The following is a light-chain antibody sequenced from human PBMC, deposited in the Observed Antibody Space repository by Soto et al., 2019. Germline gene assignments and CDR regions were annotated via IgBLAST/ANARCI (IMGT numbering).Light chain of an antibody. CDR1: QDVGVY. Sequence: DIQMTQAPSSLSASVGDRITITCQASQDVGVYLDWYQQKPGKAPKVLIYDASSLKTGVPSRFSGSGSGTLFTLTISSLQPEDFATYYCRQYDSLPLTFGGGTKVEIK. CDR2: DAS. CDR3: RQYDSLPLT. V-gene: IGKV1-33*01. J-gene: IGKJ4*01.